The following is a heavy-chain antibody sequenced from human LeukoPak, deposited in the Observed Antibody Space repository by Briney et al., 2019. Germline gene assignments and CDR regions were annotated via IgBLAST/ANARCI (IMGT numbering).Heavy chain of an antibody. CDR1: GDSISSRTYY. Sequence: SETLSLTCTVSGDSISSRTYYWGWIRQPPGKGLEWIGSIYYSGITYYNPSLNSRVTISVDTSKNQFSLKLSSVTAADTAVYYCASGYSYDLFDYWGQGTLVTVSS. J-gene: IGHJ4*02. CDR3: ASGYSYDLFDY. D-gene: IGHD5-18*01. V-gene: IGHV4-39*07. CDR2: IYYSGIT.